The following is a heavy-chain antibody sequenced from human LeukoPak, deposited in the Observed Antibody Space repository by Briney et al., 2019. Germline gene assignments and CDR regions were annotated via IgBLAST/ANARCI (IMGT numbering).Heavy chain of an antibody. CDR1: GYIFTNYG. CDR3: ARDPRHRLVWFGEETQFYYMDV. J-gene: IGHJ6*03. CDR2: VSAYNGHT. Sequence: GASVKVSCKASGYIFTNYGINWVRQAPGQRLEWMGWVSAYNGHTKYVQKLQGRVTMTTDTSTSTVYMDLRSLRSDDTAVYYCARDPRHRLVWFGEETQFYYMDVWGKGTTVTISS. V-gene: IGHV1-18*01. D-gene: IGHD3-10*01.